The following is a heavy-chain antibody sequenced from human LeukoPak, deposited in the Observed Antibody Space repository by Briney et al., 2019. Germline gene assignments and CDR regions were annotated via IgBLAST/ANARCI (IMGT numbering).Heavy chain of an antibody. J-gene: IGHJ6*02. V-gene: IGHV4-34*01. D-gene: IGHD3-3*01. Sequence: SETLSLTCAVYGGSFSGYYWSWIRQPPGKGLEWIGEFNHSGSTNYNPSLKSRVTISVDTSKNQFSLKLSSVTAADTAVYYCARVLRFLGWLPPDGMDVWGQGTTVTVSS. CDR2: FNHSGST. CDR1: GGSFSGYY. CDR3: ARVLRFLGWLPPDGMDV.